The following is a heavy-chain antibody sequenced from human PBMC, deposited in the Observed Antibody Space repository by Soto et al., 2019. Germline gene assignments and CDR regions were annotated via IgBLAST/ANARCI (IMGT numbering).Heavy chain of an antibody. CDR2: IYYSGST. CDR1: GGSISSSGYY. V-gene: IGHV4-39*01. J-gene: IGHJ4*02. CDR3: ARQSTGYGVKIDY. Sequence: SLTCTVSGGSISSSGYYWGWIRQPPGQGPESIGAIYYSGSTYYNPSLESRVTISVDTSRNQFSLKLTSVTAADTAVYYCARQSTGYGVKIDYWAKGTLVTVSS. D-gene: IGHD1-1*01.